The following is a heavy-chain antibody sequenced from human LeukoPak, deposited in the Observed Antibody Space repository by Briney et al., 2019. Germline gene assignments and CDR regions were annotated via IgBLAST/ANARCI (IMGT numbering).Heavy chain of an antibody. J-gene: IGHJ4*02. CDR2: IRGNGGNT. CDR1: GFTFSSYA. D-gene: IGHD6-19*01. V-gene: IGHV3-23*01. CDR3: ATDEQWLFYFDY. Sequence: GGSLRLSCAASGFTFSSYAMNWVRQAPGKGLEWVSLIRGNGGNTYYADSVKGRFTISRDNSKNTLYLQMNSLRAEDTAVYYCATDEQWLFYFDYWGQGTLVTVSS.